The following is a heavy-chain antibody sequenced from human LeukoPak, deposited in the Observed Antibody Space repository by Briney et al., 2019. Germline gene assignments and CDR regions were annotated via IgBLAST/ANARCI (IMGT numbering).Heavy chain of an antibody. D-gene: IGHD2-2*01. V-gene: IGHV7-4-1*02. CDR3: ARFAPYCSSTSCYRQEESGGSDY. J-gene: IGHJ4*02. CDR2: INTNTGNP. CDR1: GYTFTSYG. Sequence: GASVTVSCKASGYTFTSYGISWVRQAPGQGLEWMGWINTNTGNPTYAQGFTGRFVFSLDTSVSTAYLQISSLKAEDTAVYYCARFAPYCSSTSCYRQEESGGSDYWGQGTLVTVSS.